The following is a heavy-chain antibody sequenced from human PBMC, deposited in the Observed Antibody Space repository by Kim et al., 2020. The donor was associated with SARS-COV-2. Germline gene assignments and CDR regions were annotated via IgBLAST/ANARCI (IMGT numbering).Heavy chain of an antibody. CDR1: GFTFSSYA. D-gene: IGHD3-10*01. J-gene: IGHJ3*02. Sequence: GGSLRLSCAASGFTFSSYAMHWVRQAPGKGLEWVAVISYDGSNKYYADSVKGRFTISRDNSKNTLYLQMNSLRAEDTAVYYCARGRNRYGSGSLYKGNHDAFDIWGQGTMVTVSS. CDR2: ISYDGSNK. V-gene: IGHV3-30*04. CDR3: ARGRNRYGSGSLYKGNHDAFDI.